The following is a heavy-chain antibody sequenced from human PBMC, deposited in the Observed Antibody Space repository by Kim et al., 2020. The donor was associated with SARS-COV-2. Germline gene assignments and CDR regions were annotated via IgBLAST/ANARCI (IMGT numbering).Heavy chain of an antibody. V-gene: IGHV4-4*07. J-gene: IGHJ1*01. CDR2: ISSTGNT. CDR3: ARDWAHGSGSYYSAPEH. D-gene: IGHD3-10*01. CDR1: GASISSYF. Sequence: SETLSLTCTVSGASISSYFWSWTRQPAGKGLEWIGRISSTGNTNYNPSLKSRVTMSVDTSTNQFSLKLSSVTAAATAVYYCARDWAHGSGSYYSAPEHRGQGTLVTVSS.